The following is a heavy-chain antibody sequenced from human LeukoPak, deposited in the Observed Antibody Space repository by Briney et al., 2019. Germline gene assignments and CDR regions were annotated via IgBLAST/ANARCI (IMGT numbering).Heavy chain of an antibody. V-gene: IGHV4-34*01. CDR2: INHSGST. CDR1: GGSFSGYY. J-gene: IGHJ5*02. CDR3: ARGTMVRGVTIAIYNWFDP. D-gene: IGHD3-10*01. Sequence: KPSETLSLTCAVYGGSFSGYYWSWIRQPPGKGLEWIGEINHSGSTNYNPSLKSRVTISVDTSKNQFSLKLSYVTAADTAVYYCARGTMVRGVTIAIYNWFDPWGQGTLVTVSS.